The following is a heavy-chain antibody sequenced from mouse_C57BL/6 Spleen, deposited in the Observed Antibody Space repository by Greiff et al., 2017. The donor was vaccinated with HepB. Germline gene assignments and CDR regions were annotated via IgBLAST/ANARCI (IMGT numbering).Heavy chain of an antibody. J-gene: IGHJ2*01. D-gene: IGHD1-1*01. CDR2: IYPGDGDT. Sequence: VKLQESGPELVKPGASVKISCKASGYAFSSSWMNWVKQRPGKGLEWIGRIYPGDGDTNYNGKFKGKATLTADKSSSTAYMQLSSLTSEDSAVYFCARSHYYGSSHFDYWGQGTTLTVSS. CDR1: GYAFSSSW. V-gene: IGHV1-82*01. CDR3: ARSHYYGSSHFDY.